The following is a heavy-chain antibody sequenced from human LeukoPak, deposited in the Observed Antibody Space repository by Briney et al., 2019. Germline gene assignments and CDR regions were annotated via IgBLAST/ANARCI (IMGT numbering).Heavy chain of an antibody. CDR1: GFIFSDHW. D-gene: IGHD2-15*01. CDR3: ARDRIVVVVAAKGSDAFDI. V-gene: IGHV3-7*01. CDR2: IKEDSRER. Sequence: GGSLRLSCAGSGFIFSDHWMTWVRQAPGKGLEWVANIKEDSRERNYLDSVKGRFSISRDNAKNSLYLQMDSLTADDTAVHYCARDRIVVVVAAKGSDAFDIWGQGTMVTVSS. J-gene: IGHJ3*02.